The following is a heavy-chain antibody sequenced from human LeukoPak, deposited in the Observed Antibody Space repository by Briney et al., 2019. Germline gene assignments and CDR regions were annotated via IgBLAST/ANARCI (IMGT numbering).Heavy chain of an antibody. J-gene: IGHJ4*02. CDR1: GFTFSSYS. CDR2: ISGSGGSI. CDR3: ATARHDSNSLDH. D-gene: IGHD6-13*01. Sequence: GGSLRLSCAASGFTFSSYSMGWVRQAPGKGLEWVSGISGSGGSIHYADPVKGRFTISRDNAKNSLFLQLNSLRAEDTAVYYCATARHDSNSLDHWGQGTLVTVSS. V-gene: IGHV3-23*01.